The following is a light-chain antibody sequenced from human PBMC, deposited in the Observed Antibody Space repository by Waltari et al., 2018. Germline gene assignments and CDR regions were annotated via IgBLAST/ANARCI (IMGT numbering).Light chain of an antibody. V-gene: IGKV1-39*01. CDR3: QQSYSTPRT. CDR2: GST. Sequence: DIQMTQFPYSLSASIGDRVTITSRASQSISSNLNWYQQKPGKAPKLLIYGSTSLQRGVPSRFGGSGSGTDFTLTISSLQPEDFATYYCQQSYSTPRTFGQGTKVEIK. J-gene: IGKJ1*01. CDR1: QSISSN.